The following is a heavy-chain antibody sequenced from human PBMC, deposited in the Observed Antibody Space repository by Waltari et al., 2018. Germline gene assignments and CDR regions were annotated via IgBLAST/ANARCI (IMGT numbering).Heavy chain of an antibody. CDR3: ARRRWEPPADAFDI. D-gene: IGHD1-26*01. J-gene: IGHJ3*02. CDR1: GGSISSSSYY. V-gene: IGHV4-39*01. CDR2: IYYSGST. Sequence: QLQLQESGPGLVKPSETLSLTCTVSGGSISSSSYYWGWIRQPPGKGLEWIGSIYYSGSTYHNPSLESRVTISVDTSKNQFSLKLSSVTAADTAVYYCARRRWEPPADAFDIWGQGTMVTVSS.